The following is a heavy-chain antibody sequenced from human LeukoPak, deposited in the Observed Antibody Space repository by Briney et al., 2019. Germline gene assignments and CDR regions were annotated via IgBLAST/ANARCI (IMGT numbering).Heavy chain of an antibody. D-gene: IGHD4-17*01. CDR2: IYRSGST. CDR1: GDSISNNYW. V-gene: IGHV4-4*02. J-gene: IGHJ3*02. CDR3: GRHDYGDSSAAFDI. Sequence: SETLSLTCAVSGDSISNNYWWRWVRQFPGKGLEWTGEIYRSGSTSYNPSLKSRVTISIDKSKNQFSLNLSSVTAADTAVNYCGRHDYGDSSAAFDIWGQGTMVIVSS.